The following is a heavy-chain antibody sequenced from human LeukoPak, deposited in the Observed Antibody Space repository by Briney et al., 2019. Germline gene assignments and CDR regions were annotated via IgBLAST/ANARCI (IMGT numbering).Heavy chain of an antibody. CDR2: ISGSGGTT. CDR1: GFTFSSYG. V-gene: IGHV3-23*01. D-gene: IGHD3-22*01. Sequence: GGTLRLYCAAYGFTFSSYGMNWVRQAPGKGLEWVSGISGSGGTTYYAGSVKGRFTISRDNSKNSLSLQVSSLRAEDTAVYYCAKTNGYYSDWGQGTLVTVSS. J-gene: IGHJ4*02. CDR3: AKTNGYYSD.